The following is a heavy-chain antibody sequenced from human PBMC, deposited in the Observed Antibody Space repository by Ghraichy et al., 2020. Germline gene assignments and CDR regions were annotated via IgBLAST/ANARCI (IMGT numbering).Heavy chain of an antibody. CDR3: AKDGPTVFGVIIPSSDY. Sequence: GGSLRLSCAVSGFDFGSHTMSWVRQAPGKGLGWGSTIRGRGGATFYSDSVQGRFTIARDNSRNTLYLQMNSLRAEDTARYYCAKDGPTVFGVIIPSSDYWGRGTLVTVSS. CDR1: GFDFGSHT. D-gene: IGHD3-3*01. CDR2: IRGRGGAT. V-gene: IGHV3-23*01. J-gene: IGHJ4*02.